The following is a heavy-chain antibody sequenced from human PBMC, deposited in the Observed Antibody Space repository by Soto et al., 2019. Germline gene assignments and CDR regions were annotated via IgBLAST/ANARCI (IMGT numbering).Heavy chain of an antibody. CDR1: GYTFTRSG. D-gene: IGHD2-2*01. V-gene: IGHV1-2*04. CDR3: ARGQDIVLVPAAIYYYYGMDV. Sequence: ASVKVSCKASGYTFTRSGISWVRQAPGQGPEWMGWISSYSGGTNYAQKFQGWVTMTRDTSISTAYMELSRLRSDDTAVYYCARGQDIVLVPAAIYYYYGMDVWGQGTTVT. J-gene: IGHJ6*02. CDR2: ISSYSGGT.